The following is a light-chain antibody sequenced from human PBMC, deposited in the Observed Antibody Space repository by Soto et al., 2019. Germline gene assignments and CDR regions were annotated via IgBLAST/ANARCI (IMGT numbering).Light chain of an antibody. Sequence: QSALTQPASVSGSPGQSIAISCTGTSSDIGSYNYVSWYQQHPGKAPKLMIHEVSNRPSGVSDRFSGSKSGNTASLTISGLEADDEADYYYSSNTTDSTRVFGTGTKLTVL. CDR2: EVS. J-gene: IGLJ1*01. CDR3: SSNTTDSTRV. V-gene: IGLV2-14*01. CDR1: SSDIGSYNY.